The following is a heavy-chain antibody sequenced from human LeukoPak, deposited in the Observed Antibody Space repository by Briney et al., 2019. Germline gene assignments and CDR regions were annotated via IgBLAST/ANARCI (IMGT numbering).Heavy chain of an antibody. CDR3: ARATKCCSCLDY. CDR1: GGSISSNNFY. J-gene: IGHJ4*02. CDR2: IYDSGST. V-gene: IGHV4-39*07. Sequence: SETLSLTCTVSGGSISSNNFYWGWIRQTPGKGLEWIGNIYDSGSTYYNPSLKSRVTISGDASKNQLSLKLSSVTAADTAVYYCARATKCCSCLDYWGQGILVTVSS. D-gene: IGHD2-15*01.